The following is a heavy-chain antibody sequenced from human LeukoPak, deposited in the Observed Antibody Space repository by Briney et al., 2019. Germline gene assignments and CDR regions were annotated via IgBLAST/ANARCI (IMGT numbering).Heavy chain of an antibody. Sequence: GASVKVSCKASGYTFTGYYMHWVRQAPGQGLEWMGRINPNSGGTNYAQKFQGRVTMTRDTSISTAYMELSRLRSDDTAVYYCARGDCSGYYLHHDYWGQGTLVTVSS. V-gene: IGHV1-2*06. CDR2: INPNSGGT. CDR3: ARGDCSGYYLHHDY. D-gene: IGHD3-22*01. CDR1: GYTFTGYY. J-gene: IGHJ4*02.